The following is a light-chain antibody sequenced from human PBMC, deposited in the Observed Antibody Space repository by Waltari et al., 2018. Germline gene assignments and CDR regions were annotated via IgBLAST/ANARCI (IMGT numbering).Light chain of an antibody. CDR2: GNN. V-gene: IGLV1-40*01. CDR3: QSFDIRLTAWV. J-gene: IGLJ3*02. Sequence: QSTLTQPPSVSGAPGQRVTISCVGGSSKLGSHYDVPLYQQIPGKAPKLLIFGNNNRPSGVPARFSGSKSGTSASLAITGLQADDEADYYCQSFDIRLTAWVFGGGTKVIVL. CDR1: SSKLGSHYD.